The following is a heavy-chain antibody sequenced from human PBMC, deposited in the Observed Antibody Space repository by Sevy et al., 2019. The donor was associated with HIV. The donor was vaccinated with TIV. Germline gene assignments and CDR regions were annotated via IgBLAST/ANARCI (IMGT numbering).Heavy chain of an antibody. D-gene: IGHD5-18*01. CDR2: IYSGGST. Sequence: GGSLRLSCAASGFTVSSNYMSWVRQAPGKGLEWVSVIYSGGSTYYADSVKGRFTISRDNSKNTLYLQMNSLRAEDTAVYYCARAPGGYSYGYYYYYDMDVWGQGTTVTVSS. V-gene: IGHV3-53*01. J-gene: IGHJ6*02. CDR1: GFTVSSNY. CDR3: ARAPGGYSYGYYYYYDMDV.